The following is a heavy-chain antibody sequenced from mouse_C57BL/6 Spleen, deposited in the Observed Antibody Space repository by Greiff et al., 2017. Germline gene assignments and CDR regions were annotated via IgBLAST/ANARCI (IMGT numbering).Heavy chain of an antibody. Sequence: VQLQHSGAELVKPGASVKISCKASGYAFSSYWMNWVKQRPGKGLEWIGQIYPGDGDTNYNGKFKGKATLTADKSSSTAYMQLSSLTSEDSAVYFCARRDSSGYSDYWGQGTTLTVSS. D-gene: IGHD3-2*02. J-gene: IGHJ2*01. CDR3: ARRDSSGYSDY. CDR2: IYPGDGDT. V-gene: IGHV1-80*01. CDR1: GYAFSSYW.